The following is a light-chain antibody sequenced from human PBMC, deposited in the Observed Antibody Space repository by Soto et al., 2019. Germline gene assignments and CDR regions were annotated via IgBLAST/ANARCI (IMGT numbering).Light chain of an antibody. CDR1: SSDVGNYKY. Sequence: QSALTQPASVSGSPGQSITISCTGTSSDVGNYKYVSWYQQHPGKAPKLMIYEVSNRPSGVSNRFSGSKSGNTASLTISGRPAEDEIEDYCVSYTSSGTYVFGTGTKVTVL. V-gene: IGLV2-14*01. CDR2: EVS. J-gene: IGLJ1*01. CDR3: VSYTSSGTYV.